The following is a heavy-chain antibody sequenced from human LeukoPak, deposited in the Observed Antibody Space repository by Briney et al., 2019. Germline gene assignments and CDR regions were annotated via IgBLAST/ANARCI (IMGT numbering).Heavy chain of an antibody. Sequence: ASVKVSCKASGYTFTSYGISWVRQAPGQGLEWMGWISAYNGNTNYAQKLQGRVTMTTDTSTSTAYMELRSLRSDDTAVYYCARVLAEWEDIVVVPAAMPPTAYYYYGMDVWGQGTRSPSP. CDR2: ISAYNGNT. CDR3: ARVLAEWEDIVVVPAAMPPTAYYYYGMDV. V-gene: IGHV1-18*01. J-gene: IGHJ6*02. D-gene: IGHD2-2*01. CDR1: GYTFTSYG.